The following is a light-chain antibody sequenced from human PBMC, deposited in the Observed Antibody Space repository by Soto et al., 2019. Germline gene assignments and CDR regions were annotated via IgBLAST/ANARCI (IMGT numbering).Light chain of an antibody. J-gene: IGKJ1*01. V-gene: IGKV3-20*01. Sequence: IVLTQSPGTVSLSPGERATLSCRASQSGSSSYLAWYQQRPGQAPRLLIFGASTRATGIPDRFSGSGSGTEFTLTISRLEPEDSAVYFCQHYGSSQWTFGQWTFGQGTKVEI. CDR2: GAS. CDR3: QHYGSSQWTFGQWT. CDR1: QSGSSSY.